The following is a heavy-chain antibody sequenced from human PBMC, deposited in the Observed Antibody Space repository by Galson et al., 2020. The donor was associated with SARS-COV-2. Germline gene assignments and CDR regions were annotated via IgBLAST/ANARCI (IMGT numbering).Heavy chain of an antibody. Sequence: GESLKISCAASGFTFSSYAMNWVRQAPGKSLEWVSAISGTSGTTYYADSVKGRFTISRDDSKNTLYLQMNSLRAEDTAVYYCAKSPRNFPYGMDVWGQGTTVTVSS. CDR1: GFTFSSYA. CDR2: ISGTSGTT. V-gene: IGHV3-23*01. J-gene: IGHJ6*02. CDR3: AKSPRNFPYGMDV.